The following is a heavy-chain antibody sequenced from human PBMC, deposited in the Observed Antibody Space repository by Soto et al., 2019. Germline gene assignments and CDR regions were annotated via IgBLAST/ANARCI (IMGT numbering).Heavy chain of an antibody. D-gene: IGHD2-2*01. V-gene: IGHV4-59*01. J-gene: IGHJ6*02. Sequence: SETLSLTCTVSGGSIISYYWSWIRQPPGKGLEWIGYIYYSGSTNYNPSLKSRVTISVDTSKNQFSLKLSSVTAEDTAVYYCARGGAGYCSSTSCLFPYYYGMNVWGQGTTVTVSS. CDR3: ARGGAGYCSSTSCLFPYYYGMNV. CDR2: IYYSGST. CDR1: GGSIISYY.